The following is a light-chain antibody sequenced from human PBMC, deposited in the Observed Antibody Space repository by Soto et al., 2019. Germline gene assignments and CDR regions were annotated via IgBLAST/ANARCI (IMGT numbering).Light chain of an antibody. J-gene: IGKJ4*01. CDR1: QSVSSY. Sequence: EIVLTQSPATLSLSPGERATLSCRASQSVSSYLAWYQQKPGQAPRLLIYDASNRATDIPARFNDSGSGTDFTHTISSLEPEDFAVYYCQQRSNWPSFGGGTKVEIK. CDR3: QQRSNWPS. CDR2: DAS. V-gene: IGKV3-11*01.